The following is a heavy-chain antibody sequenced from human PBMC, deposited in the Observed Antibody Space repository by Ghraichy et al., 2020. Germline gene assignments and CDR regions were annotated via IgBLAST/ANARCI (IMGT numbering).Heavy chain of an antibody. Sequence: SETLSLTCTVSGGSLRSGNSNWSWIRQRPGKGLELIGFMADSGRTFYNPSLKSRITISLDTSQNQFSMKLSSVTAADTAVYYCARDTDYGSGDDAFDIWGQGTMVTVS. D-gene: IGHD3-10*01. CDR3: ARDTDYGSGDDAFDI. CDR2: MADSGRT. CDR1: GGSLRSGNSN. J-gene: IGHJ3*02. V-gene: IGHV4-31*03.